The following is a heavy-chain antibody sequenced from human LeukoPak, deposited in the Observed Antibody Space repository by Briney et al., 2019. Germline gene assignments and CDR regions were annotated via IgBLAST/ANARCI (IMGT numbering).Heavy chain of an antibody. J-gene: IGHJ5*02. D-gene: IGHD4-17*01. CDR2: IYYSGST. CDR3: ARESGGYGDYHH. V-gene: IGHV4-31*03. CDR1: GGSISSCGYY. Sequence: SETLSLTCTVSGGSISSCGYYWGWIRQHPGKGLEWTGYIYYSGSTYYNPSLKSRVTISVDTSKNQFSLELSSVTAADTAAYYCARESGGYGDYHHWGQGTVVAVSS.